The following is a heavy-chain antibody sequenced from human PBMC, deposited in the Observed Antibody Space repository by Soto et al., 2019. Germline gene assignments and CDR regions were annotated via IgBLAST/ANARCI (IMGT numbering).Heavy chain of an antibody. CDR3: ARDTYDILTGRVGYYYGMDV. D-gene: IGHD3-9*01. V-gene: IGHV1-69*13. CDR1: GGTFSSYA. J-gene: IGHJ6*02. CDR2: IIPIFGTA. Sequence: SVKVSCKASGGTFSSYAISWVRQAPGQGLEWMGGIIPIFGTANYAQKFQGRVTITADESTSTAYMELSSLRSEDTAVYYCARDTYDILTGRVGYYYGMDVWGQGTTVTVSS.